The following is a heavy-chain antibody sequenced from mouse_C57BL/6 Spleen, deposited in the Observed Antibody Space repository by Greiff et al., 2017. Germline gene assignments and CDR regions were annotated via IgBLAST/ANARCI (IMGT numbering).Heavy chain of an antibody. J-gene: IGHJ2*01. CDR3: ARNDYDAFDY. V-gene: IGHV1-47*01. CDR2: FLPYNDDT. Sequence: QVQLLQSGAELVKPGASVKMSCKASGYTFTTYPIEWMKQNPGKSLEWIGYFLPYNDDTKYYEKFKGKATLTVEKSSSTVYLEHSRLTSDDSAVYYCARNDYDAFDYWGQGTTLTVSS. CDR1: GYTFTTYP. D-gene: IGHD2-4*01.